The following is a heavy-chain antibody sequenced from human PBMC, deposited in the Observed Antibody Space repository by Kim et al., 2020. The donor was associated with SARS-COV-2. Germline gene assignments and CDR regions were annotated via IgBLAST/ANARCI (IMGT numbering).Heavy chain of an antibody. CDR3: ARDRLMITFGGVIVMGYYY. Sequence: ASVKVSCKASGYTFTSYYMHWVRQAPGQGLEWMGIINPSGGSTSYAQKFQGRVTMTRDTSTSKVYMALSSLRFEATAVHYCARDRLMITFGGVIVMGYYY. CDR2: INPSGGST. J-gene: IGHJ6*01. CDR1: GYTFTSYY. V-gene: IGHV1-46*01. D-gene: IGHD3-16*02.